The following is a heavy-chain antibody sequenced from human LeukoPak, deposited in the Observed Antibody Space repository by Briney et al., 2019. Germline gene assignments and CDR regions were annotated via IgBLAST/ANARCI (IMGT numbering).Heavy chain of an antibody. D-gene: IGHD3-3*01. Sequence: SQTLSLTCTVSGGSNSSGDYYWSWIRQPPGKGLEWIGYIYYSGRTYYNPSLKSRVTISVDTSKNQFSLKLSSVAAADTAVYYCARVDFWSDYFFDFWGQGTLVTVSS. V-gene: IGHV4-30-4*08. J-gene: IGHJ4*02. CDR1: GGSNSSGDYY. CDR3: ARVDFWSDYFFDF. CDR2: IYYSGRT.